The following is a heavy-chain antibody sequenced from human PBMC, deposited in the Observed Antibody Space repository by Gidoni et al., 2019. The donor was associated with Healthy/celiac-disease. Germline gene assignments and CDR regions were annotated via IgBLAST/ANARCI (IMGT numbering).Heavy chain of an antibody. Sequence: QVQLVQSGAEVKKPGSSVKVPGKASGGTFSSYAISWVQQAPGQGLGWMGGIIPIFSTANYAQKFQGRVTITADESTSTAYMELSSLRSEDTAVYYCARDLSSSYGYWGQGTLVTVSS. CDR3: ARDLSSSYGY. CDR2: IIPIFSTA. V-gene: IGHV1-69*01. D-gene: IGHD6-13*01. J-gene: IGHJ4*02. CDR1: GGTFSSYA.